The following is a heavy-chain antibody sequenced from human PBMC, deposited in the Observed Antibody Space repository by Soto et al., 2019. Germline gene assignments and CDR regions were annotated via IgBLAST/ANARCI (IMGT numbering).Heavy chain of an antibody. V-gene: IGHV3-15*07. CDR2: IKSKTDGGTT. CDR1: GFTFSNAW. D-gene: IGHD3-3*01. Sequence: GSLRLSCAASGFTFSNAWINWVRQAPGKGLEWVGRIKSKTDGGTTDYAAPVKGRFTISRDDSKNTLYLQMNSLKTEDTAVYYCTTEYYDFWSGYYQYYYMDVWGKGTTVTVSS. J-gene: IGHJ6*03. CDR3: TTEYYDFWSGYYQYYYMDV.